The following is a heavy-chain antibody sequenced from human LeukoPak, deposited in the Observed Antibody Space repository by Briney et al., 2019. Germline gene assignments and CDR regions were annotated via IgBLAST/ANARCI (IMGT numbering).Heavy chain of an antibody. CDR3: AELGITMIGGV. V-gene: IGHV3-23*01. CDR1: GFTFSSYG. Sequence: GGSLRLSCAASGFTFSSYGMSWVRQTPGKGLEWVSGISGSGGSTYYADSVKGRFTISRDNAKNSLYLQMNSLRAEDTAVYYCAELGITMIGGVWGKGTTVTISS. CDR2: ISGSGGST. J-gene: IGHJ6*04. D-gene: IGHD3-10*02.